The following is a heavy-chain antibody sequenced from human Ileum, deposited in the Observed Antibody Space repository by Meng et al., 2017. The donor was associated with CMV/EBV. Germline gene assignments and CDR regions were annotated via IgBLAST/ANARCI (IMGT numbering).Heavy chain of an antibody. J-gene: IGHJ6*02. Sequence: GESLKISCAASGFIFRNTWMTWVRQAPGKGLYWLGRIKSRSDGAKTDYPAPLKGRVTISRDDSRNTLYLEMTALTTEDTGVYYCATSGLNYYGIAVWGQGTTVTVSS. D-gene: IGHD3/OR15-3a*01. V-gene: IGHV3-15*05. CDR2: IKSRSDGAKT. CDR1: GFIFRNTW. CDR3: ATSGLNYYGIAV.